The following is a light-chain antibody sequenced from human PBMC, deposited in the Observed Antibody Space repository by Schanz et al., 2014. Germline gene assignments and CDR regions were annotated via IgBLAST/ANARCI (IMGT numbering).Light chain of an antibody. J-gene: IGLJ3*02. CDR3: CSYAGSSTSWV. V-gene: IGLV2-23*01. CDR1: SSDVGRYNS. Sequence: QSALTQPASVSGSPGQSITISCTGTSSDVGRYNSVSWYQQHPGKAPKLMIYEGSKRPSGVSNRFSGSKSANTASLTISGLQAEDEADYYCCSYAGSSTSWVFGGGTKLTVL. CDR2: EGS.